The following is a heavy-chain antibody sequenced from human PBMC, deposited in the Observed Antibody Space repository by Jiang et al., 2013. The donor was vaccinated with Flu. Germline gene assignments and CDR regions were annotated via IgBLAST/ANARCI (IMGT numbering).Heavy chain of an antibody. D-gene: IGHD6-25*01. V-gene: IGHV3-9*01. Sequence: DRRVYTDSVKGRFTISRDNADNSLYLQMDSLKPEDTALYYCAKDTSAAAAGYYYGMDVWGQGTTVTVSS. J-gene: IGHJ6*02. CDR2: DRR. CDR3: AKDTSAAAAGYYYGMDV.